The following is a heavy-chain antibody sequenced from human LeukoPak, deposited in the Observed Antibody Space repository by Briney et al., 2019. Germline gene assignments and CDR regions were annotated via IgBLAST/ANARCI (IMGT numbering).Heavy chain of an antibody. CDR2: ISTSSSYI. Sequence: GGSLRLSCAASGFTFSTFAMIWVRQPPGKGLEWVSSISTSSSYIYYADSVKGRFTISRDNARNSLYLQMNSLRAEDTAVYYCARDSEGVTGTTSWFDPWGQGTLVTVSS. J-gene: IGHJ5*02. V-gene: IGHV3-21*01. CDR3: ARDSEGVTGTTSWFDP. D-gene: IGHD1-7*01. CDR1: GFTFSTFA.